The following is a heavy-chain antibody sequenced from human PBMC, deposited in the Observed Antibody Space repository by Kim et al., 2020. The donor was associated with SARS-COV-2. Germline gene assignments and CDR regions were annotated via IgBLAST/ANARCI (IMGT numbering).Heavy chain of an antibody. Sequence: GGSLRLSCAASGFTFSSYAMSWVRQAPGKGLEWVSAISGSGGSTYYADSVKGRFTISRDNSKNTLYLQMNSLRAEDTAVYYCAKVPDMVRGVNADAYYYGMDVWGQGTTVTVSS. CDR1: GFTFSSYA. D-gene: IGHD3-10*01. CDR3: AKVPDMVRGVNADAYYYGMDV. V-gene: IGHV3-23*01. CDR2: ISGSGGST. J-gene: IGHJ6*02.